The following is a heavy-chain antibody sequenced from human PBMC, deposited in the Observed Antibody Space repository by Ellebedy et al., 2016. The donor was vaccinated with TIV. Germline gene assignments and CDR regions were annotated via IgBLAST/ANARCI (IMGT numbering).Heavy chain of an antibody. CDR3: ARHDYGDYDLDY. D-gene: IGHD4-17*01. CDR1: GGSISSSSYY. CDR2: IYYSGST. Sequence: SETLSLXXTVSGGSISSSSYYWGWIRQPPGKGLEWIGSIYYSGSTYYNPSLKSRVTISVDTSKNQFSLKLSSVTAADTAVYYCARHDYGDYDLDYWGQGTLVTVSS. V-gene: IGHV4-39*01. J-gene: IGHJ4*02.